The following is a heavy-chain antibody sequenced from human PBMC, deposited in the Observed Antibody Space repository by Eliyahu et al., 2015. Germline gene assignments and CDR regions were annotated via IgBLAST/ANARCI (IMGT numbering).Heavy chain of an antibody. V-gene: IGHV3-33*01. Sequence: QVQLVESGGGVVQPGRSLXLXCAASGFPFNTYGXHWVRQAPGKGLEWVAIIWYDGINKYYADSVKGRFTISRDNSKNTVYLQMNSLRGEDTAVYYCARDFSPRVGNTNYFFDYWGQGTLVTVSS. CDR3: ARDFSPRVGNTNYFFDY. D-gene: IGHD1-26*01. J-gene: IGHJ4*02. CDR1: GFPFNTYG. CDR2: IWYDGINK.